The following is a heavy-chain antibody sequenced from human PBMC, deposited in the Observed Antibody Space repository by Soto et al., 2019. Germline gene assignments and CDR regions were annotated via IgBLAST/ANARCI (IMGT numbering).Heavy chain of an antibody. D-gene: IGHD3-22*01. V-gene: IGHV3-23*01. J-gene: IGHJ6*02. Sequence: HPGGSLRLSCTASGFTFSTYPMSWVRQAPGKGLGWVSAISGYGGSTYYADSVKGRFTVSRDNSKNTLYLQMNSLRDEDTAVYYCAKGRNHYDSSRYYSFPLDVWCQGPTGTVSS. CDR2: ISGYGGST. CDR3: AKGRNHYDSSRYYSFPLDV. CDR1: GFTFSTYP.